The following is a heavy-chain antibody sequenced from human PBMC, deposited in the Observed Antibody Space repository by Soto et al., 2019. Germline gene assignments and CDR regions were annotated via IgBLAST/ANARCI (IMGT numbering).Heavy chain of an antibody. CDR1: GYTFTAYY. CDR2: INPKSGGT. D-gene: IGHD6-13*01. Sequence: QVQLVQSGAEVKKPGASVKVSCKASGYTFTAYYIQWVRQAPGQGLEFMGWINPKSGGTNHAQNFQGRVTMTRDTSINTAYMEVSRLRFDDTAVYYCATLVAAAHTFDYWGQGTLVTVSS. CDR3: ATLVAAAHTFDY. J-gene: IGHJ4*02. V-gene: IGHV1-2*02.